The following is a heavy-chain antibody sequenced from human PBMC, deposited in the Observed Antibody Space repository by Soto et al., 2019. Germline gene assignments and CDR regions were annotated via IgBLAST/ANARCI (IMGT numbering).Heavy chain of an antibody. CDR1: GFTFSSYA. Sequence: EVQLLESGGGLVQPGGSLRLSCAASGFTFSSYAMSWVRQAPGKGLAWVSAISGGGGSTYYADSVKGRLTISRDNSKNTLYLQTNSLRAEDTAVYYCAKEGRTRGGGYFDFWGQGTLVTVSS. CDR3: AKEGRTRGGGYFDF. D-gene: IGHD3-10*01. CDR2: ISGGGGST. V-gene: IGHV3-23*01. J-gene: IGHJ4*02.